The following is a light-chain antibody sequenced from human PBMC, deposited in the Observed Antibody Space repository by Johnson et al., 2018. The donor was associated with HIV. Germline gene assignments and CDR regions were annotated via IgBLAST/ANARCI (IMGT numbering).Light chain of an antibody. Sequence: QSVFSQPPSVSAAPGQKVTISCSGSSSNIGNNYVSWYQQLPGTAPKLLIYENNKRPSGIPDRFSGSKSGTSATLGITGLQTGDEADYYCGTWDSSLSSYVCGTGTKVTVL. J-gene: IGLJ1*01. CDR2: ENN. V-gene: IGLV1-51*02. CDR3: GTWDSSLSSYV. CDR1: SSNIGNNY.